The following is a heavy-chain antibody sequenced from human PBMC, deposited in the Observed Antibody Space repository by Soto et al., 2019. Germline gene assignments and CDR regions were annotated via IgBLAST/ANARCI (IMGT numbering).Heavy chain of an antibody. J-gene: IGHJ6*02. CDR2: MNPNSGNT. Sequence: QVQLVQSGAEVKKPGASVKVSCKASGYTFTSYDINWVRQATGQGLEWMGWMNPNSGNTGYTQKFQGRVTMTRNTSISTAYMELSSLRSEDTAVYYCSLIPLWFGGGGMDVWGQGTTVTVSS. D-gene: IGHD3-10*01. CDR3: SLIPLWFGGGGMDV. CDR1: GYTFTSYD. V-gene: IGHV1-8*01.